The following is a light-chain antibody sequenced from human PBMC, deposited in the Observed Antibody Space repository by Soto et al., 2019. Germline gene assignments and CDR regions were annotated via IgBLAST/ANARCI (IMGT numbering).Light chain of an antibody. J-gene: IGLJ7*01. CDR3: QSFDSSLSGSV. CDR2: RNI. CDR1: SSNIGAGYD. Sequence: QPVLTQPPSVSGAPGQRVTISCTGSSSNIGAGYDVHWYQHLPGTAPKLLIYRNIDRPSGVPDRFSGSKSGTSASLAITGLQAEDEAHYYCQSFDSSLSGSVFGGGTQLTVL. V-gene: IGLV1-40*01.